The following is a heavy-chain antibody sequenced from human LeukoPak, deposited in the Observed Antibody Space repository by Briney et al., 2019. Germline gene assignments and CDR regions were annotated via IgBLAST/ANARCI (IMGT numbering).Heavy chain of an antibody. CDR2: IYPADSET. D-gene: IGHD3-10*01. Sequence: GESPKISCKGSGYTFPNHWIGLGRQMPGKGLEWMGIIYPADSETRYSPSCEGQVTISADESISTAYLQLSSLKVSETAIYYCAKGFSGTYYGMDVWGQGTTVTVSS. CDR1: GYTFPNHW. CDR3: AKGFSGTYYGMDV. J-gene: IGHJ6*02. V-gene: IGHV5-51*01.